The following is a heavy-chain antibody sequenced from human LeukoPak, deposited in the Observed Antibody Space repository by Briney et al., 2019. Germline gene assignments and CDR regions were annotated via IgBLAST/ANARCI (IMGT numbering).Heavy chain of an antibody. CDR2: ISYDGSNK. J-gene: IGHJ4*02. CDR3: ARSNKGSDY. Sequence: GGSLRLSCAASGFTFSSYAMHWVRQAPGKGLEWVAVISYDGSNKYYADSVKGRFTISRDNSKNTLYLQMNSLRAEDTAVYYCARSNKGSDYWGQGTLVTVSS. D-gene: IGHD2-8*01. CDR1: GFTFSSYA. V-gene: IGHV3-30-3*01.